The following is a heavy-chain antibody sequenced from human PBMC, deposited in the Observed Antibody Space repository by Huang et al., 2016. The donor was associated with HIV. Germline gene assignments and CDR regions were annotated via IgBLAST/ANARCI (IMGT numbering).Heavy chain of an antibody. Sequence: EVQLLESGGGLVQPGGSLRLSCADSGFTFNSYAMSWVRQGRGNGLGWVSAISGVGGNTDYAGSVKGRVTISRDNSKNTLFLQMSGLRAEDTAVYYCSRDDFWSGYSDYYGLDVWGQGTTVTVSS. CDR1: GFTFNSYA. CDR3: SRDDFWSGYSDYYGLDV. V-gene: IGHV3-23*01. CDR2: ISGVGGNT. J-gene: IGHJ6*02. D-gene: IGHD3-3*01.